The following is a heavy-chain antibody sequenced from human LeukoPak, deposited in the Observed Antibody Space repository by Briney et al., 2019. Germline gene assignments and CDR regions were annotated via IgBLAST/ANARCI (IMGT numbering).Heavy chain of an antibody. Sequence: GGSLRLSCAASGFTFSSYWMSWVRQAPGKGLEWVANIKQDGSEKYYVDSVKGRFTISRDNSKNTLYLQMNSLRAEDTAVYYCARDEGSYCSGGSCYPTYFDYWGQGTLVTVSS. V-gene: IGHV3-7*01. D-gene: IGHD2-15*01. J-gene: IGHJ4*02. CDR2: IKQDGSEK. CDR3: ARDEGSYCSGGSCYPTYFDY. CDR1: GFTFSSYW.